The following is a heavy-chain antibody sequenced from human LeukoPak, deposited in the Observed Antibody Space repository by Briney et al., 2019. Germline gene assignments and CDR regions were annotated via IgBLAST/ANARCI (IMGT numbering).Heavy chain of an antibody. V-gene: IGHV4-38-2*01. CDR2: IYYTGST. J-gene: IGHJ3*02. Sequence: PGGSLRLSCAASGFTFSDYYMSWIRQAPGKGLEWIGSIYYTGSTYYKPSLKSRVTISVDTSKNQFSLKLSSVTAADTAVYYCARSRDYLWGSYPPGAFDIWGQGTMVTVSS. CDR1: GFTFSDYY. D-gene: IGHD3-16*02. CDR3: ARSRDYLWGSYPPGAFDI.